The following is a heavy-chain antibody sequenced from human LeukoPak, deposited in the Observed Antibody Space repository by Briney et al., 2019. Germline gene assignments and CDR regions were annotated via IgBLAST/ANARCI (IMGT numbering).Heavy chain of an antibody. V-gene: IGHV3-23*01. J-gene: IGHJ4*02. CDR1: GFTVSSYA. D-gene: IGHD2-2*01. Sequence: GGSLRLSCAASGFTVSSYAMSWVRQAPGKGLEWVSAISGSGGSTYYADSVKGRFTISRDNSKNTLYLQMNSLRAEDTAVYYCAKDPAHCSSTSCGYWGQGTLVTVSS. CDR3: AKDPAHCSSTSCGY. CDR2: ISGSGGST.